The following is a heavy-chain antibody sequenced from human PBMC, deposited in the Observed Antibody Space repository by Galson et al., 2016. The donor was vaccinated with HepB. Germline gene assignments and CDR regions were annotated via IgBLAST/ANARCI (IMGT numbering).Heavy chain of an antibody. CDR1: RFTFGDYY. CDR2: VSSSGNSI. J-gene: IGHJ6*02. D-gene: IGHD5-12*01. V-gene: IGHV3-11*01. CDR3: ARFQEGGYDSTSYYYYYGFDV. Sequence: SLRLSCAASRFTFGDYYMSWIRQAPGEALQWVSYVSSSGNSIYYADSVKGRFTISRDNAKNSLYLQLNSLRAEDTAVYFCARFQEGGYDSTSYYYYYGFDVWGQGTTVTVSS.